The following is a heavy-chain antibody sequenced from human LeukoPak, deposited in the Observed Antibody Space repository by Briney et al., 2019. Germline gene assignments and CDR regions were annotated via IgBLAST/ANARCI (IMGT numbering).Heavy chain of an antibody. CDR3: ARRGRAGIVVVPAYFDY. V-gene: IGHV4-34*01. J-gene: IGHJ4*02. CDR2: INHSGST. D-gene: IGHD2-2*01. Sequence: SETLSLTCAVYGGSFGGYYWSWIRQPPRKGLEWIGEINHSGSTNYNPSLKSRVTISVDTSKNQFSLKLSSVTAADTAVYYCARRGRAGIVVVPAYFDYWGQGTLVTVSS. CDR1: GGSFGGYY.